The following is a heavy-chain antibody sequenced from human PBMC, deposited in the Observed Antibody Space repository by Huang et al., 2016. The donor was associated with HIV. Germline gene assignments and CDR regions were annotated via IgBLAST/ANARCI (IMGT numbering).Heavy chain of an antibody. D-gene: IGHD3-10*01. V-gene: IGHV3-30-3*01. Sequence: QVQLVESGGGVVQPGRSLRLSCAASGFTLSDYAIHWVRQAPGKWRDWVALIAYDGNEKFYSDSVRGRFTISRDNFNNTLYLQMNSLRHEDKALYYCARFGKRLPMLRGEDVIGDIWGQGTMVIVSS. CDR3: ARFGKRLPMLRGEDVIGDI. J-gene: IGHJ3*02. CDR1: GFTLSDYA. CDR2: IAYDGNEK.